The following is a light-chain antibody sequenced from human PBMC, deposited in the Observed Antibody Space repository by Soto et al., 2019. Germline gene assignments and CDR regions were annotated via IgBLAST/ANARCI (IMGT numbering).Light chain of an antibody. J-gene: IGKJ2*01. V-gene: IGKV1-9*01. Sequence: IQLTQSPSFLSASVGDRVTITCRASQGISSYLAWYQQKPGKAPKLLIYAASTLQSGVPSRFSGSGSGTEFTLTISSLQPEDFETYYCQQLNSYPTTFGQGTKLEIK. CDR2: AAS. CDR3: QQLNSYPTT. CDR1: QGISSY.